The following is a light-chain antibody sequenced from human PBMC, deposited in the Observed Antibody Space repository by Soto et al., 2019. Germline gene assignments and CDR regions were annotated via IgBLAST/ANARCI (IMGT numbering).Light chain of an antibody. CDR3: HHHGSSQT. CDR2: GAS. J-gene: IGKJ4*01. CDR1: QSVSSTY. V-gene: IGKV3-20*01. Sequence: EIVLTQSPGTLSLSPGERAALSCRASQSVSSTYLAWYQQKPGQAHRLLIYGASSRATGIPDRFSGSGSGTDITLTISRLEPDDFAVYYWHHHGSSQTFGGGTTVEIK.